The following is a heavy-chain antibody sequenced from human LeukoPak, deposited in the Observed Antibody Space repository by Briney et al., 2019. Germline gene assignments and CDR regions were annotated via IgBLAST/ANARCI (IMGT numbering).Heavy chain of an antibody. CDR2: ISAYNGNT. J-gene: IGHJ3*02. V-gene: IGHV1-18*01. CDR1: GYTFTSYG. Sequence: ASVKVSCKASGYTFTSYGISWVRQAPGQGLEWMGWISAYNGNTNYAQKLQGRVTMTTDTSTSTAYMELRSPRSDDTAVYYCARVHIVVVTAIRTFDIWGQGTMVTVSS. CDR3: ARVHIVVVTAIRTFDI. D-gene: IGHD2-21*02.